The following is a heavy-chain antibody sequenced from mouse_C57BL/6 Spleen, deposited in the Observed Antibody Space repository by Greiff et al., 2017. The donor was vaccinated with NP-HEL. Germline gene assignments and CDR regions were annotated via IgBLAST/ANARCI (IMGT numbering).Heavy chain of an antibody. CDR1: GFSLTSYA. CDR2: IWTGGGT. J-gene: IGHJ4*01. CDR3: ARNWREYGKGHYYAMDY. Sequence: VKLVESGPGLVAPSQSLSITCTVSGFSLTSYAISWVRQPPGKGLEWLGVIWTGGGTNYNSALKSRLSISKDNSKSQVFLKMNSLQTDDTARYYCARNWREYGKGHYYAMDYWGQGTSVTVSS. D-gene: IGHD2-1*01. V-gene: IGHV2-9-1*01.